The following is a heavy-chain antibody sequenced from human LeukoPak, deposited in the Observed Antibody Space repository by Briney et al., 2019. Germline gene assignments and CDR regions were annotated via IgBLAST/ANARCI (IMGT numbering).Heavy chain of an antibody. CDR2: ISYDKSNK. CDR3: ARDHDILTGNNWFDP. V-gene: IGHV3-30*04. D-gene: IGHD3-9*01. J-gene: IGHJ5*02. Sequence: GGSLRLSCAASGFTFSSYAMHWVRQAPGKGLEWVAVISYDKSNKYYADSVKGRFTISRDNSKNTLYLQMNSLRPEDTAVYYCARDHDILTGNNWFDPWGPGTLVTVSS. CDR1: GFTFSSYA.